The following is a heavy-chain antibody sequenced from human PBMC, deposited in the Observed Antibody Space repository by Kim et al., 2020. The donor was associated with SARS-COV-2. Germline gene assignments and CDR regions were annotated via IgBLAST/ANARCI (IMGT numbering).Heavy chain of an antibody. D-gene: IGHD3-3*01. CDR2: IWYDGSNK. Sequence: GGSLRLSCAASGFTFSSYGMHWVRQAPGKGLEWVAVIWYDGSNKYYADSVKGRFTISRDNSKNTLYLQMNSLRAEDTAVYYCARQYYDFWSGYSYYFDYWGQGTLVTVSS. CDR1: GFTFSSYG. CDR3: ARQYYDFWSGYSYYFDY. V-gene: IGHV3-33*01. J-gene: IGHJ4*02.